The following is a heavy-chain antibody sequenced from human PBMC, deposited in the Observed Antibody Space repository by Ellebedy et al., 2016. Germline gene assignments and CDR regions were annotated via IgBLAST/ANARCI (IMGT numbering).Heavy chain of an antibody. D-gene: IGHD5-12*01. CDR1: GASISSGSYY. Sequence: SETLSLTCTVPGASISSGSYYWGWIRQPPGKGLEWIGSIYYSGSTYYNPSLKSRLTISVDTSENQFSLKLTSVTAADTAVYYCAIVVIVATAYYFDNWGQGTLVTVSS. CDR3: AIVVIVATAYYFDN. CDR2: IYYSGST. J-gene: IGHJ4*02. V-gene: IGHV4-39*07.